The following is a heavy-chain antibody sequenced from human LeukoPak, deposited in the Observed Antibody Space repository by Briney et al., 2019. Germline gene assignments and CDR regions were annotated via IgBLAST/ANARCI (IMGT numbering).Heavy chain of an antibody. J-gene: IGHJ4*02. V-gene: IGHV1-18*01. CDR2: ISAYDGNT. D-gene: IGHD4/OR15-4a*01. CDR3: ARMGDYHLVSFFDY. CDR1: GYTFTSYG. Sequence: GASVTVSCTSSGYTFTSYGFSWVRQAPGQGLEWMGWISAYDGNTNYAQKLQGRVTMTTDTSTSTVYMELTSLRSDDTAVYYCARMGDYHLVSFFDYWGQGTLVTVSS.